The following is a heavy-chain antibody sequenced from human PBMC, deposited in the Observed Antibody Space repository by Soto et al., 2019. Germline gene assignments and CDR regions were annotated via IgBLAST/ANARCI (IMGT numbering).Heavy chain of an antibody. Sequence: PSETLSLTCTVSGGSISSGDYYWSWIRQPPGKGLEWIGYIYYSGSTYYNPSLKSRVTISVDTSKNQFSLKLSSLTAADTAVYYCARVRGVTYFDYWGQGTLVTVSS. D-gene: IGHD3-10*01. V-gene: IGHV4-30-4*01. CDR2: IYYSGST. CDR3: ARVRGVTYFDY. J-gene: IGHJ4*02. CDR1: GGSISSGDYY.